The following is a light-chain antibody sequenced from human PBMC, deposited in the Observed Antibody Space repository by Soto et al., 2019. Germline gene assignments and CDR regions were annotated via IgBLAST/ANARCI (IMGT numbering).Light chain of an antibody. CDR2: KAS. V-gene: IGKV1-5*03. CDR3: QQYNSYSPWT. J-gene: IGKJ1*01. Sequence: DIQMTQSPSTLSASLGDRVTITCRASQSISSWLAWYQQKPGKAPKLLIYKASSLESGVPSRFSGSGSGTEFTLTISSLQPDDFATYYCQQYNSYSPWTFGQGTKVDNK. CDR1: QSISSW.